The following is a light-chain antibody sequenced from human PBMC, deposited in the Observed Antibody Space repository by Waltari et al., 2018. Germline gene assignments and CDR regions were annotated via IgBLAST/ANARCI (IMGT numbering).Light chain of an antibody. J-gene: IGLJ2*01. CDR2: DVT. CDR1: STDVGRYNY. V-gene: IGLV2-14*03. Sequence: QSDLTQPASVFGSPGQSITISCTGTSTDVGRYNYVSWYQQHPGKAPKLMIYDVTHRPSGVSDRFSGSKSGNTASLTISGLQAEDEADYYCSSLSSSSTLVVFGGGTKLTVL. CDR3: SSLSSSSTLVV.